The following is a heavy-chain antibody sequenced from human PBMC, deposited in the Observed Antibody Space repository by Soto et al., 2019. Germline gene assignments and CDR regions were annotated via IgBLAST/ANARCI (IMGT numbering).Heavy chain of an antibody. CDR2: INPNSGGT. Sequence: QVQLVQSGAEVKKPGASVKVSCKASGYTFTGYYMHWVRQAPGQGLEWMGWINPNSGGTNYAQKFQGWVTMTRDTALSTAYMELSRLGADDTAVYYCARGIAAAAARGMDVWGQGTTVTVSS. V-gene: IGHV1-2*04. J-gene: IGHJ6*01. D-gene: IGHD6-13*01. CDR3: ARGIAAAAARGMDV. CDR1: GYTFTGYY.